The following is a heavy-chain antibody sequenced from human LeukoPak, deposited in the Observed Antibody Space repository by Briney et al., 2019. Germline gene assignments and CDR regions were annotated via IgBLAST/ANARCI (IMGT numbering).Heavy chain of an antibody. CDR2: ISGSGVST. V-gene: IGHV3-23*01. D-gene: IGHD2-15*01. CDR3: AKEGYCSGGSCYYFDF. CDR1: GFTFSSYA. J-gene: IGHJ4*02. Sequence: QPGGSLRLSCAASGFTFSSYAMSWVRQAPGKGLEWVSSISGSGVSTYYADSVKGRFTISRDNSKNTLYLQMNSLRAEDTAVYYCAKEGYCSGGSCYYFDFWGQGTLVTVSS.